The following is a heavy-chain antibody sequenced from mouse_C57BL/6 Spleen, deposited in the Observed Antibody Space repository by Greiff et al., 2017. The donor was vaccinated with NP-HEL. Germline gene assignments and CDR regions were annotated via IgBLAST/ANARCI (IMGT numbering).Heavy chain of an antibody. CDR2: IDPEDGET. V-gene: IGHV14-2*01. CDR3: ASRADGGDYDGFAY. D-gene: IGHD2-4*01. J-gene: IGHJ3*01. Sequence: VQLKESGAELVKPGASVKLSCTASGFNIKDYYMHWVKQRTEQGLEWIGRIDPEDGETKYAPKFQGKATITADTSSNTAYLQLSSLTSEDTAVYYCASRADGGDYDGFAYWGQGTLVTVSA. CDR1: GFNIKDYY.